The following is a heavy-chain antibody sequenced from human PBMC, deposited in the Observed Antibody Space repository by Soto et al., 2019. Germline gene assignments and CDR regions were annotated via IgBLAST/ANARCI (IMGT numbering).Heavy chain of an antibody. Sequence: QVQLVESGGGVVQPGRSLRLSCAASGFTFSSYGMHWVRQAPGKGLEWVAVISYDGSNKYYADSVKGRFTISRDNSKNTLYLQMNSLRAEETAVYYCAKGQCSTSCYMHYYGMDVWGQGTTVTVSS. J-gene: IGHJ6*02. CDR3: AKGQCSTSCYMHYYGMDV. V-gene: IGHV3-30*18. D-gene: IGHD2-2*02. CDR2: ISYDGSNK. CDR1: GFTFSSYG.